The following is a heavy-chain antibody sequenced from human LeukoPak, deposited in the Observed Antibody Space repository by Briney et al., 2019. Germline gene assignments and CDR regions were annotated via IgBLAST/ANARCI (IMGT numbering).Heavy chain of an antibody. CDR2: LYPGVST. CDR1: GGPIYSYY. CDR3: ARLKFYDSSGNSPGHYMDV. J-gene: IGHJ6*03. V-gene: IGHV4-4*07. D-gene: IGHD3-22*01. Sequence: SETLSLTCTVSGGPIYSYYWSWLRQTAGKGLEWIGRLYPGVSTNYNPSLKSRVTMSVDTSKNQFALKLSAVTAADTAVYYCARLKFYDSSGNSPGHYMDVWGKGTTVTVSS.